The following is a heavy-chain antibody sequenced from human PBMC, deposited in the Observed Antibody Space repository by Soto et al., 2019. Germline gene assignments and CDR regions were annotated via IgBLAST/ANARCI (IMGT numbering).Heavy chain of an antibody. CDR3: ARDPQNRYYDSSGYYPI. CDR2: ISYDGSNK. CDR1: GFTFSSYA. J-gene: IGHJ4*02. Sequence: QVPLVESGGGVVQPGRSLRLSCAASGFTFSSYAMHWVRQAPGKGLEWVAVISYDGSNKYYADSVKGRFTISIDNSKNTLYLQMNSLRAEDTAVYYCARDPQNRYYDSSGYYPIWGQGTLVTVSS. V-gene: IGHV3-30-3*01. D-gene: IGHD3-22*01.